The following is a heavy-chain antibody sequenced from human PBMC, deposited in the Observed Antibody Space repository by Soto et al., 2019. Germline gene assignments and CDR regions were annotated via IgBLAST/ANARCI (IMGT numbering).Heavy chain of an antibody. J-gene: IGHJ4*02. Sequence: QVQLQESGPGLVKPSQTLSLTCTVSGGSISSGGYYWSWIRQHPGKGLEWIGYIYYSGSTYYNPSRKSRVTISVDTSKNQFSLKLSSVTAADTAVYYCARDKTGKGDGFEFDYWGQGTLVTVSS. CDR1: GGSISSGGYY. V-gene: IGHV4-31*03. CDR3: ARDKTGKGDGFEFDY. D-gene: IGHD3-16*01. CDR2: IYYSGST.